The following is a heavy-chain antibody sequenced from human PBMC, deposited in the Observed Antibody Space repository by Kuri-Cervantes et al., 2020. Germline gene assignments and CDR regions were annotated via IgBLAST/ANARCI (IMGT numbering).Heavy chain of an antibody. V-gene: IGHV3-30-3*01. Sequence: GGSLRLSCAASGFTFRTYAIHWVRQSPGKGLEWVAVISYDGSSKYYADSVKGRFTISRDNAKNSLYLQMNSLRAEDTAVYYCARDCLGPSPFGGGSCYYFDYWGQGTLVTVSS. J-gene: IGHJ4*02. CDR3: ARDCLGPSPFGGGSCYYFDY. CDR2: ISYDGSSK. D-gene: IGHD2-15*01. CDR1: GFTFRTYA.